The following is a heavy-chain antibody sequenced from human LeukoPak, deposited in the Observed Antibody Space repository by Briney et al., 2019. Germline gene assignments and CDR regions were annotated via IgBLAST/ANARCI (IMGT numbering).Heavy chain of an antibody. J-gene: IGHJ4*02. D-gene: IGHD6-13*01. CDR1: GGSISSGGYY. CDR2: IYYSGST. CDR3: ARDGYGAAAGSFDY. V-gene: IGHV4-31*03. Sequence: SQTLSLTCTVSGGSISSGGYYWSWIRQHPGKGLEWIGYIYYSGSTYYNPSLKSRVTISVDTSKNQFCLKLSSVTAADTAVYYCARDGYGAAAGSFDYWGQGTLVTVSS.